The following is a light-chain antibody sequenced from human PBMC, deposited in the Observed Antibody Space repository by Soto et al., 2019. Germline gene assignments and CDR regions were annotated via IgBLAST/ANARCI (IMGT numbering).Light chain of an antibody. CDR2: EVS. Sequence: DVVMTQSPLSLPVTLGQPASISCRSSQSLIHSDGNTYLSWFQQRPCQSPRRLIYEVSDRDSGVPDRFTGSGSGTDFTLKISRVEAEDVGVYYCMQGTHWPWTFGQGTEVEIK. CDR1: QSLIHSDGNTY. J-gene: IGKJ1*01. CDR3: MQGTHWPWT. V-gene: IGKV2-30*02.